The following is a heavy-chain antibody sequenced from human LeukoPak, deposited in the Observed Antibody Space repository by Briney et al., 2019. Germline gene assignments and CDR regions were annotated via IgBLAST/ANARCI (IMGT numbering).Heavy chain of an antibody. J-gene: IGHJ5*02. V-gene: IGHV1-2*02. CDR2: INPNSGGT. D-gene: IGHD3-9*01. CDR1: GYTFTGYY. Sequence: ASVKVSCKASGYTFTGYYMHWVRQAPGQGLEWMGWINPNSGGTNYAQKFQGRVTTTRDTSISTAYMELSRLRSDDTAVYYCARDLRHYDILTGYRNWFDPWGQGTLVTVSS. CDR3: ARDLRHYDILTGYRNWFDP.